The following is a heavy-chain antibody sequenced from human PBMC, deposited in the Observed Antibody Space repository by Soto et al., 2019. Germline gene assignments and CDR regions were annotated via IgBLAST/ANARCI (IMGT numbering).Heavy chain of an antibody. V-gene: IGHV3-30-3*01. CDR1: GFTFSSYA. CDR3: ARDEVRGVIMTVQPSDY. Sequence: QVQLVESGGGVVQPGRSLRFSCAASGFTFSSYAMHWVRQAPGKALERVAVVSYHASNKYYADSVKGRFTISRDNSKSTLYVQISSLRAEDAAAYYCARDEVRGVIMTVQPSDYWGQGTPVTVCS. CDR2: VSYHASNK. J-gene: IGHJ4*02. D-gene: IGHD3-10*01.